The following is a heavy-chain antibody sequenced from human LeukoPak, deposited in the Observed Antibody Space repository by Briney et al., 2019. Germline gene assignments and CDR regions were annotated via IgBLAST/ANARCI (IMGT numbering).Heavy chain of an antibody. J-gene: IGHJ3*02. D-gene: IGHD4-17*01. Sequence: PSETLSLTCAVSGYSISSGYYWGWIRQPPGKGLEWIGSIYHSGSTYYNPSLKSRVTISVDTSKNQFSLKLSSVTAADTAVYYCARDGYGDRDDAFDIWGQGTMVTVSS. CDR3: ARDGYGDRDDAFDI. CDR1: GYSISSGYY. CDR2: IYHSGST. V-gene: IGHV4-38-2*02.